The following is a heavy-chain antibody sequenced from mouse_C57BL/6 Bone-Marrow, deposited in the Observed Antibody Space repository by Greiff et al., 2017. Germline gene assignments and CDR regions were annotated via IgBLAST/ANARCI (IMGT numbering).Heavy chain of an antibody. CDR3: ARGVRYTDWYIDV. J-gene: IGHJ1*03. CDR2: IYPGSGST. D-gene: IGHD1-1*01. V-gene: IGHV1-55*01. CDR1: GYTFTSYW. Sequence: VQLQQPGAELVKPGASVKMSCKASGYTFTSYWITWVKQRPGQGLEWIGDIYPGSGSTNYNEKFKSKATLTVDTSSSTAYMQLSSLTSEDSAVYYCARGVRYTDWYIDVWGTGTTVTVSS.